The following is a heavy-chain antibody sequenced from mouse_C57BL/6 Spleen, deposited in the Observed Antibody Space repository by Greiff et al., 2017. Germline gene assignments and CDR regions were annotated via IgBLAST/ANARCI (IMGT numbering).Heavy chain of an antibody. V-gene: IGHV5-16*01. CDR2: INYDGSST. CDR3: SRGDSSGPYYSMDY. D-gene: IGHD3-2*02. J-gene: IGHJ4*01. Sequence: EVKGVESEGGLVQPGRSLQLSCTAPGFTFSDYSMAWVRQVPEKGLEWVANINYDGSSTYYLDFLKSRFIISRDNAKNILYLQLSSLKSEYTATYYWSRGDSSGPYYSMDYWGQRTSDTVST. CDR1: GFTFSDYS.